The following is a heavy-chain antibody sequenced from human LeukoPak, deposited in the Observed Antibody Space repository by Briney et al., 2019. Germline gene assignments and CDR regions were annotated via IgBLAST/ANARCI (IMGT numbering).Heavy chain of an antibody. CDR1: GGSISSYY. D-gene: IGHD3-22*01. CDR2: IYYSGST. Sequence: PSETLSLTYTVSGGSISSYYWSWIRQPPGKGLEWIGYIYYSGSTNYNPSLKSRVTISVDTSKNQFSLKLSSVTAADTAVYYCARVEDDSSGYPPGAFDIWGQGTMVTVSS. V-gene: IGHV4-59*01. J-gene: IGHJ3*02. CDR3: ARVEDDSSGYPPGAFDI.